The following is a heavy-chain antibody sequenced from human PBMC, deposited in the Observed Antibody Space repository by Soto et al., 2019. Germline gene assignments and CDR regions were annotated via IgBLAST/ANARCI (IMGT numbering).Heavy chain of an antibody. D-gene: IGHD2-2*01. J-gene: IGHJ4*01. Sequence: TPSLTLAVYDCSFNRYYRCYFLYLLEKGLVWIGEINHSGSTNYNPSLKSRVTISVDTSKNQFSLKLSSVTAADTAVYYCAREGRVVVAGRRYFEYRGKGTL. CDR2: INHSGST. CDR1: DCSFNRYY. CDR3: AREGRVVVAGRRYFEY. V-gene: IGHV4-34*01.